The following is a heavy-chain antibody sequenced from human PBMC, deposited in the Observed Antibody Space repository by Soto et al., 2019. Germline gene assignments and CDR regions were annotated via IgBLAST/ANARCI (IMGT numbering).Heavy chain of an antibody. CDR1: GFTFRNHA. Sequence: PGGSLRLSCVASGFTFRNHAMTWVRQAPGKGLEWVSGISGSGTMKYYADSVRGHFIISRENAKNTLHLQMDNLRVEDTAVYYCAKEAEENEQVPIPGDNWGQGTLVTV. CDR2: ISGSGTMK. V-gene: IGHV3-23*01. D-gene: IGHD2-2*02. J-gene: IGHJ4*02. CDR3: AKEAEENEQVPIPGDN.